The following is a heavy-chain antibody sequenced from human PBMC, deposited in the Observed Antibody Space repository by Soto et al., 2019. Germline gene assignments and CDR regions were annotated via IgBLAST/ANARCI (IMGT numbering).Heavy chain of an antibody. CDR3: ARKTRTYYYDSSGYSDLDY. Sequence: SETLSLTCTVSGGSISSSSYYWGWIRQPPGKGLEWIGSIYYSGSTYYNPSLKSRVTISVDTSKNQFSLKLSSVTAADTAVYYCARKTRTYYYDSSGYSDLDYWGQGTLVTVSS. D-gene: IGHD3-22*01. V-gene: IGHV4-39*01. J-gene: IGHJ4*02. CDR1: GGSISSSSYY. CDR2: IYYSGST.